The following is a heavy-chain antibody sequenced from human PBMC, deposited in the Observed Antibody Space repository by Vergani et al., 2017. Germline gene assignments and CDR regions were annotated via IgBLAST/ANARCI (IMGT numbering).Heavy chain of an antibody. CDR3: ARDLEEYCGGDCYAFDI. J-gene: IGHJ3*02. D-gene: IGHD2-21*01. Sequence: QVQLVQSGAEVKKPGASVKVSCKASGYTFTSYYMHWVRQAPGQGLEWMGIINPSGGSTSYAQKFQGRVTMTRDTSTSTVYMELSCLRSEDTAVYYCARDLEEYCGGDCYAFDIWGQGTMVTVSS. CDR2: INPSGGST. V-gene: IGHV1-46*01. CDR1: GYTFTSYY.